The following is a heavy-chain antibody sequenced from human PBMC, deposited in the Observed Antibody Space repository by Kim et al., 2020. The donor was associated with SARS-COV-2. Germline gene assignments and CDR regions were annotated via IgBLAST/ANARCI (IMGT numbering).Heavy chain of an antibody. J-gene: IGHJ4*02. CDR3: VKGWGFDN. CDR1: GFTFSTHY. V-gene: IGHV3-7*01. Sequence: GGSLRLSCEASGFTFSTHYMSWVRQAPGKGLEWVANIKEDASDESYADTVKGRFTISRDNARNSLYLQMNNLRVEDTAVYYCVKGWGFDNWGQGTLVTVS. D-gene: IGHD3-16*01. CDR2: IKEDASDE.